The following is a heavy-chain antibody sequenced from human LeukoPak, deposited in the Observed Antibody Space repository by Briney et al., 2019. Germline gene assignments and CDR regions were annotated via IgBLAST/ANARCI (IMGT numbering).Heavy chain of an antibody. D-gene: IGHD3-10*01. CDR3: AKEPASGSCFDY. CDR1: GYTFNSYA. V-gene: IGHV3-23*01. CDR2: ISGSGGST. Sequence: GGSLRLSCAASGYTFNSYAMSWVRQAPGKGLEWVSAISGSGGSTYYADSVKGRFTISRDNSKNTLYLQMNSLRAEYTALYYCAKEPASGSCFDYWGQGTLVTVSS. J-gene: IGHJ4*02.